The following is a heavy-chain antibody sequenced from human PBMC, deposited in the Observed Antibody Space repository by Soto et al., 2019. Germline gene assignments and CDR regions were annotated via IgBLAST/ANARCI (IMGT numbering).Heavy chain of an antibody. Sequence: PGGSLRLSCAASGFTFSSYAMSWVRQAPGKGLEWVSAISGSDNNTYYADSVKGRSTISRDNAKNSLYLQMNSLRAEDTAVYYCARDFGNSITSPYGMDVWGQGTTVTVSS. CDR1: GFTFSSYA. CDR2: ISGSDNNT. CDR3: ARDFGNSITSPYGMDV. V-gene: IGHV3-23*01. D-gene: IGHD5-12*01. J-gene: IGHJ6*02.